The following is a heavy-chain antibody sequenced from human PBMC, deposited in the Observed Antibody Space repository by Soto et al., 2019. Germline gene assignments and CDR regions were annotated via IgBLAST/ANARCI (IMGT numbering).Heavy chain of an antibody. V-gene: IGHV3-7*01. Sequence: GSLRLSCAVSGFTFSSYWTNWVRQAPGKGLGWVANIKQDGSEKYYVDSVKGRFTISRDNAKISLYPQMNSLRAEDTAVYYCARFYYDSSGYLPSPYYYYYGMDVWGQGT. CDR2: IKQDGSEK. CDR3: ARFYYDSSGYLPSPYYYYYGMDV. D-gene: IGHD3-22*01. CDR1: GFTFSSYW. J-gene: IGHJ6*02.